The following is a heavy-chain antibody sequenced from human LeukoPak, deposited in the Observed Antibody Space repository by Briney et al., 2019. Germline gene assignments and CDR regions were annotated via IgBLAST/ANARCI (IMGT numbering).Heavy chain of an antibody. V-gene: IGHV4-39*01. D-gene: IGHD3-22*01. Sequence: SETLSLTCTVSGGSISSSSYYWGWIRLPPGKGLEWIGSIYYSGSTYYNPSLKSRVTISVDTSKNQFSLKLSSVTAADTAVYYCASPQAGYYYDSSGSDHDAFDIWGQGTMVTVSS. J-gene: IGHJ3*02. CDR3: ASPQAGYYYDSSGSDHDAFDI. CDR1: GGSISSSSYY. CDR2: IYYSGST.